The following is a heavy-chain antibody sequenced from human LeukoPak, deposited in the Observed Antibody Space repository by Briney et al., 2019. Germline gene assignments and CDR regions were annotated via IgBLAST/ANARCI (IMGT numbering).Heavy chain of an antibody. CDR1: GYTFTSYY. D-gene: IGHD2-8*02. J-gene: IGHJ5*01. Sequence: ASVKVSCMASGYTFTSYYIHWVRQAPGQGPDWMGYINPRNGATNYSQKFQGRLTMTRDTSISTAYMEVSSLKSDDTAVYYCARDPRDTGGSYDSWGQGTLLTVSS. V-gene: IGHV1-2*02. CDR3: ARDPRDTGGSYDS. CDR2: INPRNGAT.